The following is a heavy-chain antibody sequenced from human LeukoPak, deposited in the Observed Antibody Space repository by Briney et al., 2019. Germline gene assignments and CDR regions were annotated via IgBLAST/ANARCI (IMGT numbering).Heavy chain of an antibody. D-gene: IGHD4-17*01. V-gene: IGHV3-30*18. CDR2: ISYDGSNK. CDR3: AKDPVTTSYYYYGMDV. CDR1: GFIFSSYG. J-gene: IGHJ6*02. Sequence: GGSLRLPCVASGFIFSSYGMHWVRQAPGKGLEWVAVISYDGSNKYYADSVKGRFTISRDNSKNTLYLQMNSLRAEDTAVYYCAKDPVTTSYYYYGMDVWGQGTTVTVSS.